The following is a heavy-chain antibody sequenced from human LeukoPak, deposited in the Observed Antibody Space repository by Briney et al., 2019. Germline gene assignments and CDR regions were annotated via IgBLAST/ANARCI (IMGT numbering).Heavy chain of an antibody. V-gene: IGHV1-69*01. D-gene: IGHD3-9*01. CDR3: ARARSFDWLLPAHDAFDI. J-gene: IGHJ3*02. CDR2: IIPIFGTA. Sequence: SVKVSCKASGGTFSSYAISWVRQAPGQGLEWMGGIIPIFGTANYAQKFQGRVTITADESTSTAYMELSSLRSEDTAVYYCARARSFDWLLPAHDAFDIWGQGTMVTVSS. CDR1: GGTFSSYA.